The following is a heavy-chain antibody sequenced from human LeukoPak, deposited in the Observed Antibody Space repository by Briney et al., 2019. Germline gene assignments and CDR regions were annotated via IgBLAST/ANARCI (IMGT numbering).Heavy chain of an antibody. CDR2: IHHIGLT. Sequence: PSGTLSLTCTVSGSSVSNNNWWSWVRQSPEKGLEWIGEIHHIGLTNYNPSLKSRVLISVDESKDQFSLQLHSVTAADMAVYYCAKAGYYDLDYWGQGTLVTVSS. J-gene: IGHJ4*02. CDR3: AKAGYYDLDY. V-gene: IGHV4-4*02. D-gene: IGHD3-22*01. CDR1: GSSVSNNNW.